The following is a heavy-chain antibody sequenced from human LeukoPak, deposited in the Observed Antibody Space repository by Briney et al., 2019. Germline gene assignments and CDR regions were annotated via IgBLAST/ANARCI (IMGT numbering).Heavy chain of an antibody. D-gene: IGHD1-26*01. V-gene: IGHV5-51*01. CDR2: IYPGESET. CDR1: GCRFTSYW. CDR3: ARVSVGATGAFDI. J-gene: IGHJ3*02. Sequence: GESLQISCQGSGCRFTSYWIGWVRQMPGKGLEWMGIIYPGESETRYSPSFQGQVTISADKSISTAYLQWSSLKASDTAMYYCARVSVGATGAFDIWGQGTMVTVSS.